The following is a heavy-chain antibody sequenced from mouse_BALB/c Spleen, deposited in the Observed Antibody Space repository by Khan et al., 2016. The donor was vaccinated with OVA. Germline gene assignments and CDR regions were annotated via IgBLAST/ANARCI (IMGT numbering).Heavy chain of an antibody. D-gene: IGHD1-3*01. CDR2: IYPSDSYS. CDR3: TRGVGYFEY. CDR1: GYTFTNYW. Sequence: QVQLQQPGAELVRPGASVKLSCKASGYTFTNYWINWVKQRPGQGLEWIGNIYPSDSYSNYNQNFKDKATLTVDKSSRTAYMQLSSPTSEDSAVVYCTRGVGYFEYWGQGTTLTVSS. V-gene: IGHV1-69*02. J-gene: IGHJ2*01.